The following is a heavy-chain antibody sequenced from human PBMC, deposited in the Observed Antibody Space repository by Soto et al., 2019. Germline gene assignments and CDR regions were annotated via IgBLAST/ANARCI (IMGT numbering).Heavy chain of an antibody. CDR3: ARGAFPTWGSYPLDY. CDR1: GFTFSTDW. Sequence: EVQLVESGGGLVQPGGSLRLSCAASGFTFSTDWMTWVRQAPGKGLEWVANIKQDGSEYYYVGSVKGRFTISRDNAKNSLYLQMNSLRAEDTAVYYCARGAFPTWGSYPLDYWGQGTLVTVSS. V-gene: IGHV3-7*04. J-gene: IGHJ4*02. D-gene: IGHD3-16*02. CDR2: IKQDGSEY.